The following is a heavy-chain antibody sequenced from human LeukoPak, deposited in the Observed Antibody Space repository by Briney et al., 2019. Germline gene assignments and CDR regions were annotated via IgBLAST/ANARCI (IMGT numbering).Heavy chain of an antibody. CDR1: GYSFTSYW. Sequence: GESLKISCKGSGYSFTSYWIAWVRQMPGKGLEWMGIIFPADSDTRYSPSFQGQVTISADKSISTAYLQWSSLKASDTAMYYCARLGSSSTSWADYWGQGTLVTVSS. J-gene: IGHJ4*02. CDR3: ARLGSSSTSWADY. V-gene: IGHV5-51*01. CDR2: IFPADSDT. D-gene: IGHD2-2*01.